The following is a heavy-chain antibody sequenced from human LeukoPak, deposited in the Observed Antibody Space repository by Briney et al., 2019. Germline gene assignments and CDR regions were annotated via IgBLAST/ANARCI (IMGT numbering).Heavy chain of an antibody. Sequence: GGSLRLSCAASGFNFRSYSMHWVRQAPGKGLEWVAVISYDGSNKYYADSVKGRFTISRNNSKNTLYLQMNSLRAEDTAVYYCARGGGNCLDYWGQGTLVAVSS. CDR2: ISYDGSNK. V-gene: IGHV3-30-3*01. J-gene: IGHJ4*02. D-gene: IGHD3-16*01. CDR3: ARGGGNCLDY. CDR1: GFNFRSYS.